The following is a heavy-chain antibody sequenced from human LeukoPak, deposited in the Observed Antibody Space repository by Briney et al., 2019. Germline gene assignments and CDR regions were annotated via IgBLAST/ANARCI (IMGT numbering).Heavy chain of an antibody. D-gene: IGHD4-17*01. CDR1: GFTFSSFG. Sequence: PGGSLRLSCAASGFTFSSFGMHWVRQAPGKGLEWVAVLSNEGSKSYYADSVKGRFTISRDNSKNTLYLQMNSLRAEDTAVYYCAKDGPTVTLHADYWGQGTLVTVSS. CDR2: LSNEGSKS. CDR3: AKDGPTVTLHADY. V-gene: IGHV3-30*18. J-gene: IGHJ4*02.